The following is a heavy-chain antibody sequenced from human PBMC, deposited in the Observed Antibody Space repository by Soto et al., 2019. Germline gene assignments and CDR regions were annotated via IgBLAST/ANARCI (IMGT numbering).Heavy chain of an antibody. CDR3: AKGVGVVVAATLPFDY. CDR1: GFTFSSYA. J-gene: IGHJ4*02. Sequence: GGSLRLSCAASGFTFSSYAMTWVRQAPGKGLEWVSAISGSGGSTYYADSVKGRFTISRDNSKNTLYLQMNSLRAEDTAVYYCAKGVGVVVAATLPFDYWGQGTLVTVSS. CDR2: ISGSGGST. V-gene: IGHV3-23*01. D-gene: IGHD2-15*01.